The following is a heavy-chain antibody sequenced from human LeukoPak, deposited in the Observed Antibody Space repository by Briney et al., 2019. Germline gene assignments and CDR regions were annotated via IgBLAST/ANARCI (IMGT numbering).Heavy chain of an antibody. CDR1: GFSFSSYA. CDR2: ILYDGSNK. Sequence: PGGSLRLSCAASGFSFSSYAFHWVRQAPGKGLEWVAAILYDGSNKYYADSVKGRFTISRDNSKNTLYLQMNSLRAEDTAVYYCARDYGGIAAAGTYFDYWGQGTLVTVSS. CDR3: ARDYGGIAAAGTYFDY. J-gene: IGHJ4*02. V-gene: IGHV3-30*04. D-gene: IGHD6-13*01.